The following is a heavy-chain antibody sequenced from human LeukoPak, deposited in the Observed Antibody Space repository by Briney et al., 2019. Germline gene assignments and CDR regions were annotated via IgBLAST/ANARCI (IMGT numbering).Heavy chain of an antibody. V-gene: IGHV1-24*01. CDR1: GYTLTELS. Sequence: ASVTVSCKVSGYTLTELSMHWVRQAPGKGLEWMGGFDPEDGETIYAQKFQGRVTMTEDTSTDTAYMELSSLRSEDTAVYYCATNNRPHCSSTSCYSARLNWFDPWGQGTLVTVSS. CDR2: FDPEDGET. CDR3: ATNNRPHCSSTSCYSARLNWFDP. J-gene: IGHJ5*02. D-gene: IGHD2-2*02.